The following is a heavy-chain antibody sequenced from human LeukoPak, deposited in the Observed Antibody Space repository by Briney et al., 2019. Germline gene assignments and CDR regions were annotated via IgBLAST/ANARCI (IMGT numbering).Heavy chain of an antibody. CDR2: ISAYNGNT. CDR1: GYTFTSYG. CDR3: ARDVVPFTSSYASDI. V-gene: IGHV1-18*01. D-gene: IGHD2-15*01. Sequence: GASVKVSCKASGYTFTSYGISWVRQAPGQGLEWMGWISAYNGNTNYAQKLQGRVTMTTDTSTSTAYMELRSLRSDDTAVYYCARDVVPFTSSYASDIWGQGTMVTVSS. J-gene: IGHJ3*02.